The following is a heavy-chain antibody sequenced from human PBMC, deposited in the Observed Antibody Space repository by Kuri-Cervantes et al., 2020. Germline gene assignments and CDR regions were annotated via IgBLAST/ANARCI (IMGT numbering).Heavy chain of an antibody. J-gene: IGHJ4*02. CDR2: INPSGGST. CDR1: GYTFTSYY. Sequence: ASVKVSCKASGYTFTSYYMHWVRQAPGQGLEWMGIINPSGGSTSYAQKFQGRVTMTEDTSTDTAYMELSSLRSEDTAVYYCATALRDYIWGSYRPFDYWGQGTLVTVSS. CDR3: ATALRDYIWGSYRPFDY. V-gene: IGHV1-46*01. D-gene: IGHD3-16*02.